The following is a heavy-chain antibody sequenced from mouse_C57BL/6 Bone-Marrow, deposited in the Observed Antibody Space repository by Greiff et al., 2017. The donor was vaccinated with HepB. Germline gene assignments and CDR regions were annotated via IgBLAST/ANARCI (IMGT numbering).Heavy chain of an antibody. V-gene: IGHV2-5*01. D-gene: IGHD1-1*01. CDR3: AKTVITTVKDPWYFDV. CDR1: GFSLTSYG. Sequence: QVQLQQSGPGLVQPSQSLSITCTVSGFSLTSYGVHWVRQSPGKGLEWLGVIWRGGSTDYNAAFMSRLSITKDNSKSQVFFKMNSLQADDTAIYYCAKTVITTVKDPWYFDVWGTGTTVTVSS. J-gene: IGHJ1*03. CDR2: IWRGGST.